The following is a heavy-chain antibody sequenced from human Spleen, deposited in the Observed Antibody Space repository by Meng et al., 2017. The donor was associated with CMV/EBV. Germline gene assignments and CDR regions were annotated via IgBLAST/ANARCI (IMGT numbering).Heavy chain of an antibody. J-gene: IGHJ4*02. CDR3: ARGRVAGSFYLNGFDD. D-gene: IGHD2-8*01. CDR1: GGSLTKYG. CDR2: IYSSGIT. Sequence: GLSQESRPGLVNPAETLSHLCTVSGGSLTKYGWGWIRQSAGKGLEGIGRIYSSGITLYNPSFKSRVIMSVDTSKTQFSRKLSFVTAADTAVYYCARGRVAGSFYLNGFDDWGRGALVTVSS. V-gene: IGHV4-4*07.